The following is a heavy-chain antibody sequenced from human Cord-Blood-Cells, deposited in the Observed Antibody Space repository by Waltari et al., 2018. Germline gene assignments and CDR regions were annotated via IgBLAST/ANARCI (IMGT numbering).Heavy chain of an antibody. CDR2: IYYSGRT. CDR3: ASITGTTFAFDI. Sequence: QVQLQESGPGLVKPSETLSLTCTVSGGSISSHYWSWIRQPPGKGLEWIGYIYYSGRTNYTPPLRIRVTIPVDTSKNQFSLKLSSVTAADTAVYYCASITGTTFAFDIWGQGTMVTVSS. V-gene: IGHV4-59*11. J-gene: IGHJ3*02. CDR1: GGSISSHY. D-gene: IGHD1-7*01.